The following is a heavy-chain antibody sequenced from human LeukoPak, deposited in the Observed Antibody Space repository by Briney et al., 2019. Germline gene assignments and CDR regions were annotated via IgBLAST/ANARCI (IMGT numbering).Heavy chain of an antibody. CDR1: GASISRGDYY. CDR3: ASTNCSRSSCFGAIWFDP. V-gene: IGHV4-30-4*08. D-gene: IGHD2-2*01. J-gene: IGHJ5*02. Sequence: SETLSLACTVSGASISRGDYYWSWIRQPPGKGLEWIGSIYYSGSTFHYNPSLKSRVAISIDTSKNQFSLSLSSVTAADTAVYYCASTNCSRSSCFGAIWFDPWGQGTLVTVSS. CDR2: IYYSGST.